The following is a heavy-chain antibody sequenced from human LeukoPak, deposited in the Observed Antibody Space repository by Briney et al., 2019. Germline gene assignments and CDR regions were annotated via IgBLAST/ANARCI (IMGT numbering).Heavy chain of an antibody. CDR2: ISTSGDII. CDR1: GYTFSSYE. D-gene: IGHD1-26*01. V-gene: IGHV3-48*03. Sequence: GGSLRLSCVVSGYTFSSYEANWVRQAPGKGLEWVSFISTSGDIIYYADSVRGRSTVSRDNAKNSLYLQMNSLRAEDTAVYYCARWSLTAFPDYWGQGTLVTVSS. CDR3: ARWSLTAFPDY. J-gene: IGHJ4*02.